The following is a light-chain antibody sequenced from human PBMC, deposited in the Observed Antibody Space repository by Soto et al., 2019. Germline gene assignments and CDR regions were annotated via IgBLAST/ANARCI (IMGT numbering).Light chain of an antibody. Sequence: EIVLTPSPGTLSLSPGERATLSCMASQSVSNNYLAWYQQKPGQAPRLLIYGASNRATGIPDRFSGSGSGTDFTLTISRLEPEDFAVYYCQQRSNWPRTFGQGTKVDIK. CDR3: QQRSNWPRT. CDR1: QSVSNNY. V-gene: IGKV3D-20*02. CDR2: GAS. J-gene: IGKJ1*01.